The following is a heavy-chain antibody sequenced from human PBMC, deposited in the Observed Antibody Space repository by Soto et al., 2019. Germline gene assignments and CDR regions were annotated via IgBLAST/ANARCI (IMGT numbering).Heavy chain of an antibody. CDR2: IIPIFGTA. CDR1: GGTFSSYA. D-gene: IGHD4-4*01. V-gene: IGHV1-69*13. CDR3: ARLRVTTNYYYYYGMDV. J-gene: IGHJ6*02. Sequence: SVKVSCKASGGTFSSYAISWVRQAPGQGLEWMGGIIPIFGTANYAQKFQGRVTITADESTSTAYMELSSLRSEDTAVYYCARLRVTTNYYYYYGMDVWGQGTTVTVSS.